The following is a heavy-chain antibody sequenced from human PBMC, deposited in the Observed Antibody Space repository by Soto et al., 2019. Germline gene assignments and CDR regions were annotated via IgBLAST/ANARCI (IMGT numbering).Heavy chain of an antibody. J-gene: IGHJ3*02. V-gene: IGHV3-30-3*02. CDR2: ISYDGSNK. CDR1: GFTFSSYA. CDR3: AKIGEADI. Sequence: GGSLRLSCAASGFTFSSYAMHWVRQAPGKGLEWVAVISYDGSNKYYADSVKGRFTISRDNSKNTLYLQMNSLRAEDTAVYYCAKIGEADIWGQGTMVTVSS. D-gene: IGHD2-21*01.